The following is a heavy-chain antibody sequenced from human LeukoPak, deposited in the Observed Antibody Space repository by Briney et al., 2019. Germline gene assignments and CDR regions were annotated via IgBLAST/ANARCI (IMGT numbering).Heavy chain of an antibody. CDR3: ARHGTSNYYDSALAN. CDR1: GYSFTSYW. Sequence: NPGESLQISCKGSGYSFTSYWIGWVRQMPGKGLEWMGIIYPGDSDTRYSPSFQGQVTISADKSISTAYLQWSSLKASDTAMYYCARHGTSNYYDSALANWGQGTLVTVSS. V-gene: IGHV5-51*01. J-gene: IGHJ4*02. CDR2: IYPGDSDT. D-gene: IGHD3-10*01.